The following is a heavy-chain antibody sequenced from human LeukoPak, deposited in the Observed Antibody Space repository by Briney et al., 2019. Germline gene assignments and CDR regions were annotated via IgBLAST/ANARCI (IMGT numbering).Heavy chain of an antibody. CDR3: ARYGTVVTTSRPTKSFDY. J-gene: IGHJ4*02. V-gene: IGHV4-39*01. D-gene: IGHD2-21*02. CDR1: GGSINSDNYY. Sequence: SETLSLTCTVSGGSINSDNYYWGWIRQPPGKGLEWIGSIYYSGSTYYNPSLKSRVTISVDTSKNQFSLKLTSVTAADTAVYYCARYGTVVTTSRPTKSFDYWGQGTLVTVSS. CDR2: IYYSGST.